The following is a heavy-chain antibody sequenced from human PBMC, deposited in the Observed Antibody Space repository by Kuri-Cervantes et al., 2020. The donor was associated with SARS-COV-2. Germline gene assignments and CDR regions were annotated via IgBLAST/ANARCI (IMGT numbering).Heavy chain of an antibody. J-gene: IGHJ4*02. V-gene: IGHV4-34*01. CDR3: ARGMDGYNYRSFDY. CDR1: GESFSDYY. D-gene: IGHD5-24*01. Sequence: SETLSLTCAVYGESFSDYYWNWIRQPPGKGLEWIGEINHSGSTNYNPSLKSRVTISIDTSKNQFSLKLSSVTAADTAVYYCARGMDGYNYRSFDYWGQGTLVTVSS. CDR2: INHSGST.